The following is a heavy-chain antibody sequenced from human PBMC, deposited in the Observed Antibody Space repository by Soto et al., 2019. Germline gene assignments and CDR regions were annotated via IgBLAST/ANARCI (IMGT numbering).Heavy chain of an antibody. CDR1: GGSISSYY. D-gene: IGHD3-10*01. CDR3: ARLYYYYGLGSYRPNYYYYMDG. Sequence: LSLTCTVSGGSISSYYWSWIRQPPGKGLEWIGYIYYSGSTNYNPSLKSRVTISVDTSKNQFSLKLSSVTAADTAVYYCARLYYYYGLGSYRPNYYYYMDGWGKGTTVNVS. CDR2: IYYSGST. V-gene: IGHV4-59*08. J-gene: IGHJ6*03.